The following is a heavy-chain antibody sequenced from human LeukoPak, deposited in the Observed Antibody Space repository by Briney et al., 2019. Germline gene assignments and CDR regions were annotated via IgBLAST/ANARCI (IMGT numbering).Heavy chain of an antibody. CDR2: IYYSGNT. Sequence: SETLSLTCTVSGDSISTSNSYWGWIRQPPGKGLEWIGSIYYSGNTYYNASLKSRVTISVDTSKNQFSLKLTSVTAADTAVYYCARAHGGGSSWTAVVDYWGQGTLVTVSS. J-gene: IGHJ4*02. V-gene: IGHV4-39*01. D-gene: IGHD6-13*01. CDR1: GDSISTSNSY. CDR3: ARAHGGGSSWTAVVDY.